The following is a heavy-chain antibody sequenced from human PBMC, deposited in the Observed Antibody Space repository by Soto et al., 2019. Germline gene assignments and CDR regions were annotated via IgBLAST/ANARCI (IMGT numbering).Heavy chain of an antibody. Sequence: SVKVSCKASGFTFTSSAVQWVRQARGQRLEWIGWIVVGSGNTNYAQKFQERVAITRDMSTSTAYMELSSLRSEDTAVYYCAAARYYYDSSGYYPGGAFDIWGQGTMVTVSS. V-gene: IGHV1-58*01. CDR3: AAARYYYDSSGYYPGGAFDI. CDR2: IVVGSGNT. CDR1: GFTFTSSA. D-gene: IGHD3-22*01. J-gene: IGHJ3*02.